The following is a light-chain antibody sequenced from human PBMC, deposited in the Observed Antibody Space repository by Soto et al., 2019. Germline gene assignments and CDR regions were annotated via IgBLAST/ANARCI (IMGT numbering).Light chain of an antibody. CDR2: GAS. CDR1: QSVSSN. CDR3: QQYNNWPGT. V-gene: IGKV3-15*01. J-gene: IGKJ1*01. Sequence: DIVMTLSPATLSVSQGERATLSCRASQSVSSNFAWYQQKPGQAPRLLIYGASTRATGIPARFSGSGSRTEFTLTISSLQSEDFVVYYCQQYNNWPGTFGQGTKLDIK.